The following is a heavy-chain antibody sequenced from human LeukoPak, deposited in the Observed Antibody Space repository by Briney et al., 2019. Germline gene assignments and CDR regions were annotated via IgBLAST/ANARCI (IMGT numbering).Heavy chain of an antibody. Sequence: GGSLRLSCAVSGFSVSGYWMTWVRQAPGKGLEWVANIKQDGSEKNYVDSVKGRFTISRDNAENSLFLQMDSLRVEDTAVYYCAREWQGGIAAAGTRIEGDYWGQGTLVAVSS. V-gene: IGHV3-7*01. D-gene: IGHD6-13*01. CDR3: AREWQGGIAAAGTRIEGDY. CDR1: GFSVSGYW. J-gene: IGHJ4*02. CDR2: IKQDGSEK.